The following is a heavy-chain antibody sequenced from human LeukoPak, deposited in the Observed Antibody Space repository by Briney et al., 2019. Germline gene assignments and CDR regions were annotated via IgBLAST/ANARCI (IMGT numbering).Heavy chain of an antibody. CDR2: ISAYNGNT. CDR3: AREEYSSGWPDY. V-gene: IGHV1-18*01. D-gene: IGHD6-19*01. J-gene: IGHJ4*02. Sequence: ASVKVSCKASDYTFNRYGISWVRQAPGQGLEWMGWISAYNGNTNYAQKLQGRVTMTTDTSTSTAYMELRSLRSDDTAVYYCAREEYSSGWPDYWGQGTLVTVSS. CDR1: DYTFNRYG.